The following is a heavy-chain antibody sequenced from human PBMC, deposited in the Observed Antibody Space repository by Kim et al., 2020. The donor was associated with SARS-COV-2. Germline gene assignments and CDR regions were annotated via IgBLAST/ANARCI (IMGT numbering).Heavy chain of an antibody. J-gene: IGHJ5*02. D-gene: IGHD1-7*01. Sequence: VQGRFTISRDNSKNTLYLQMNSLGAEDTAVYYCAKDLGNWNYVGSHSVDPWGQGTLVTVSS. CDR3: AKDLGNWNYVGSHSVDP. V-gene: IGHV3-23*01.